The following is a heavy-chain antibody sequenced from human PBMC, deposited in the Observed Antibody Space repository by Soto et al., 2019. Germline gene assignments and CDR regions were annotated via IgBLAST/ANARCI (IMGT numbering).Heavy chain of an antibody. CDR3: ASPASFYSYALVV. CDR1: GDSLSRYG. CDR2: ITPIFGTS. V-gene: IGHV1-69*06. D-gene: IGHD3-3*02. Sequence: SVKVSCKASGDSLSRYGISWVRQAPGQGLEWMGGITPIFGTSNYAQKFQGRVTITADKSTTTAYMELSSLRSDDTAIYYCASPASFYSYALVVWGQGTTVTVS. J-gene: IGHJ6*02.